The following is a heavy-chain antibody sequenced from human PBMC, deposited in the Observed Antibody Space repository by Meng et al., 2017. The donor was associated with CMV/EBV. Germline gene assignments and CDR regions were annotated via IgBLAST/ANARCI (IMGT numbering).Heavy chain of an antibody. J-gene: IGHJ6*02. CDR2: TYYRSKWYN. Sequence: LRLSCAISGDSVSSNSAAGNWIRQSPSRGLEWLGRTYYRSKWYNDYAVSVKSRISINPDTSKNQLSLQLNSVTPEDTAVYYCARGGSGSYPYYYYGMDVWGQGTTVTVSS. V-gene: IGHV6-1*01. D-gene: IGHD1-26*01. CDR1: GDSVSSNSAA. CDR3: ARGGSGSYPYYYYGMDV.